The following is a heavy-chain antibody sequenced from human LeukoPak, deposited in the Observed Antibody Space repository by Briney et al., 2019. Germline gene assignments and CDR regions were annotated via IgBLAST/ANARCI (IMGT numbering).Heavy chain of an antibody. D-gene: IGHD6-19*01. J-gene: IGHJ4*02. Sequence: GGSLRLSCAASGFTFSNYAMNWVRQAPGRGLEWVLGISGGGGSTWYADSVKGRFTISRDDSKNTVYLQMNSLRAEDTAIYYCAKDPPSSGWPNSFDYWGQGTLVTVSS. CDR3: AKDPPSSGWPNSFDY. V-gene: IGHV3-23*01. CDR1: GFTFSNYA. CDR2: ISGGGGST.